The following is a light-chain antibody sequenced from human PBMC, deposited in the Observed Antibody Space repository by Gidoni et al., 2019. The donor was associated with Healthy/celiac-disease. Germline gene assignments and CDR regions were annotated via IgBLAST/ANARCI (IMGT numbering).Light chain of an antibody. CDR1: QSINSY. CDR2: AAS. V-gene: IGKV1-39*01. CDR3: QQSYSTPYT. J-gene: IGKJ2*01. Sequence: DIKMTQSPSSLSASVGDRVTITCRASQSINSYLNWYQQKPGKAPKLLIYAASSLQSGVPSRFSGSGPGTDFTLTISSLQPEDFATYYCQQSYSTPYTFGQGTKLGIK.